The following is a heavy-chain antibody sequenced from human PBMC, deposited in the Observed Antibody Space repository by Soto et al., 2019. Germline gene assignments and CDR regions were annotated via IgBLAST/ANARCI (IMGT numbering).Heavy chain of an antibody. V-gene: IGHV1-69*06. CDR1: GGTFSSYA. J-gene: IGHJ6*02. CDR2: IIPIFGTA. CDR3: ARERVRSGYYYYGMDV. Sequence: GPSVKVSCKASGGTFSSYAISWVRQAPGQGLEWMGGIIPIFGTANYAQKFQGRVTITADKSTSTAYMELSSLRSEDTAVYYCARERVRSGYYYYGMDVWGQATTVTVSS.